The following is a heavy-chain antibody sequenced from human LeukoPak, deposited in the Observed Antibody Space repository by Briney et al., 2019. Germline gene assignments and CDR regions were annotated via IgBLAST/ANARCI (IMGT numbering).Heavy chain of an antibody. J-gene: IGHJ4*02. CDR3: AKQKTGAYFDY. Sequence: GGSLRLSCAASGFTFSIYAMTWVRQAPGKGLEWVSVISESGDTTYYADSVKGRFIISRDNSKNTLYLQMNSLRADDTAVYYCAKQKTGAYFDYWGQGTLVTVSS. CDR2: ISESGDTT. CDR1: GFTFSIYA. V-gene: IGHV3-23*01.